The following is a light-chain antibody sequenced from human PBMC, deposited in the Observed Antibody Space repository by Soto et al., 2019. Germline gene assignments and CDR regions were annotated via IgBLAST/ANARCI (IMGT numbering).Light chain of an antibody. J-gene: IGLJ2*01. CDR1: SSDVGAYNY. Sequence: QSVLTQPASVSGSPGQSITISCTGSSSDVGAYNYVSWYQHSPGEAPKLIIYEVSERPSGVSNRFSGSKSGNTASLTISGLQAEDEADYYCSSHAGSITLLFGGGTKVTVL. CDR3: SSHAGSITLL. CDR2: EVS. V-gene: IGLV2-14*01.